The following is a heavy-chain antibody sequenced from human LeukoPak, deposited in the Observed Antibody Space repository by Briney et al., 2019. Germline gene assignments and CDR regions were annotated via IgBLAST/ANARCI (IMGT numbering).Heavy chain of an antibody. CDR2: IYHSGST. D-gene: IGHD1-26*01. Sequence: SEILSLTCIVSGGSISSSSYHWGWIRQPPGKGLEWIGSIYHSGSTYYNPSLKSRVTISVDTSKNQFSLKLSSVTAADTAVYYCARDGGIVGATFDYWGQGTLVTVSS. V-gene: IGHV4-39*07. CDR3: ARDGGIVGATFDY. CDR1: GGSISSSSYH. J-gene: IGHJ4*02.